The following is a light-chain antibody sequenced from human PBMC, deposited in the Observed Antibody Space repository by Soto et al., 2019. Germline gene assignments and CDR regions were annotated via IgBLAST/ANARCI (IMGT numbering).Light chain of an antibody. CDR1: QSVASSY. V-gene: IGKV3-20*01. CDR3: QHYGASRFT. J-gene: IGKJ3*01. CDR2: GTS. Sequence: EIVMTQSPGTLSLSPGESATLSCRASQSVASSYLAWYQQKPGQTPRLLIYGTSSRATGIPDRFSGSGSGTDFTLTISRLEPEDFAVYYCQHYGASRFTFGPGTKVHNK.